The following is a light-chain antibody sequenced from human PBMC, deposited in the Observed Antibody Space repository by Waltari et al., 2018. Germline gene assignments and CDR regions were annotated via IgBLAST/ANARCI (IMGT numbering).Light chain of an antibody. CDR2: AVS. Sequence: QSALTHPASVSGSPGQAITISCTGPSSACGKFERFSWYQQHPGKAPKLMIYAVSKRPSGVSDRFSGSKSGDMASLTISGLQPEDEAEYFCSSYAGSSKGVFGGGTKVTVL. J-gene: IGLJ2*01. CDR1: SSACGKFER. V-gene: IGLV2-23*02. CDR3: SSYAGSSKGV.